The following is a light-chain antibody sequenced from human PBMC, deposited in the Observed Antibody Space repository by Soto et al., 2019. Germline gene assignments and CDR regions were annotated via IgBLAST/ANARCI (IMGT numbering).Light chain of an antibody. J-gene: IGLJ2*01. CDR1: SSDVGGYNY. CDR3: SSYAGSNNLGV. V-gene: IGLV2-8*01. Sequence: QSALTQPPSASGSPGQSVTISCTGTSSDVGGYNYVSWYQQHPGKAPKLMNYEVSKRPSGVPDRFSGSKSDNTASLTVSGLQAEDEADYYCSSYAGSNNLGVFGGGTKLTVL. CDR2: EVS.